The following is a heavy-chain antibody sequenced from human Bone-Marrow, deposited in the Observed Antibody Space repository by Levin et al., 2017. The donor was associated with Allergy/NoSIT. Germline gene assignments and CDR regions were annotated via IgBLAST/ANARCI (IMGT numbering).Heavy chain of an antibody. V-gene: IGHV4-59*01. J-gene: IGHJ5*02. Sequence: PSETLSLTCTVSGGSISNYYWSWIRQPPGKGLEWIGYIHNSGSTNYNPSLKTRITISVDTSKNQFSLRLSSVTAADTAVYYCARHLSGTYFWFDPWGHGTLVTVSS. CDR3: ARHLSGTYFWFDP. CDR1: GGSISNYY. CDR2: IHNSGST. D-gene: IGHD3-10*01.